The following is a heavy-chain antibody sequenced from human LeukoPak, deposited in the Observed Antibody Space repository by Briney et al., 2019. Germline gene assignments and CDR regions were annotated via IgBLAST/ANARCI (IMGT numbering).Heavy chain of an antibody. CDR3: ARDRSKQWLSWYFDL. Sequence: SQTLSLTCTVSGGSISSGSYYWSWIRQPAGKGLEWIGRIYTSGSTNYNPSLKSRVTISVDTSKNQFSLKLSSVTAADTAVYYCARDRSKQWLSWYFDLWVRGTLVTVYS. V-gene: IGHV4-61*02. J-gene: IGHJ2*01. D-gene: IGHD6-19*01. CDR2: IYTSGST. CDR1: GGSISSGSYY.